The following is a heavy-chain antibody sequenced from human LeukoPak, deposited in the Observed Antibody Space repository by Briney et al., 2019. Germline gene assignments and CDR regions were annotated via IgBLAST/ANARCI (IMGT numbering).Heavy chain of an antibody. CDR2: ISHTGTT. D-gene: IGHD4-17*01. CDR3: ARELAYGDYSV. J-gene: IGHJ4*02. V-gene: IGHV4-38-2*02. CDR1: GYSISSGHH. Sequence: SETLSLTCSVSGYSISSGHHWGWIRQPPGKGLEWTGSISHTGTTYYRPALESRVTISSDASKNFFTLNLISVSAADTAVYYCARELAYGDYSVWGQGTLVTVSS.